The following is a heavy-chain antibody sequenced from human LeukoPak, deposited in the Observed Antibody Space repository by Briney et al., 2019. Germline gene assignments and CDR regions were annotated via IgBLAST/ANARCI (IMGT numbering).Heavy chain of an antibody. CDR2: TYYRSKWYN. V-gene: IGHV6-1*01. CDR3: ARDLLVRGGIHYDILTGYLDY. CDR1: GDSVSSNSVA. D-gene: IGHD3-9*01. J-gene: IGHJ4*02. Sequence: SQTLSLTCAISGDSVSSNSVAWNWIRQSPSRGLEWLGRTYYRSKWYNDYAVSVKSRITINPDTSKNQFSLQLNSVTPEDTAVYYCARDLLVRGGIHYDILTGYLDYWGQGSLVTVSS.